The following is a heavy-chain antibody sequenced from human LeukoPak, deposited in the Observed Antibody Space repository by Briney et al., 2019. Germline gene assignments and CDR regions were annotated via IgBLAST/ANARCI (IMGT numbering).Heavy chain of an antibody. CDR1: GDSVSSNSAA. CDR2: TYYRSKWYN. V-gene: IGHV6-1*01. J-gene: IGHJ3*02. CDR3: ARSLILYCIAVAGTDAFDI. D-gene: IGHD6-19*01. Sequence: SQTLSLTCAISGDSVSSNSAAWNWIRQSPSRGLEWLGSTYYRSKWYNDYAVSVKSRITINPDTSKNQFSLQLNSVTPEDTAVYYCARSLILYCIAVAGTDAFDIWGQGTMVTVSS.